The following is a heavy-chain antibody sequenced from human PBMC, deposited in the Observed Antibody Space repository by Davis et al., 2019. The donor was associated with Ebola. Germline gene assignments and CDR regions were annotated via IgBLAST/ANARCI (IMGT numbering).Heavy chain of an antibody. J-gene: IGHJ4*02. CDR1: GFTFSDYA. CDR3: AKGRFGVVNTMGGFDH. CDR2: IEDGGSFT. D-gene: IGHD3-3*01. V-gene: IGHV3-23*01. Sequence: GESLKISCSTSGFTFSDYAMNWVRQAPGKGLEWVSAIEDGGSFTYYADSVKGRFTVSRDNSKNTLFLQINSLRAEDTAIYYCAKGRFGVVNTMGGFDHWGQGALVTVSS.